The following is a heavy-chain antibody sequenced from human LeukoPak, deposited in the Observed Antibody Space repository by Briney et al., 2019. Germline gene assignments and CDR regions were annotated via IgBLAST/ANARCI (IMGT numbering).Heavy chain of an antibody. V-gene: IGHV4-39*01. CDR1: GGSISSSNYY. Sequence: PSETLSLTCTVSGGSISSSNYYWGWIRQPPGKGLEWIGSIYYSGSTYYNPSLKSRVTISVDTSKNQFSLKLSSVTAADTAVYYSARLCSSTSCAYKRAFDIWGQGTMVTVSS. J-gene: IGHJ3*02. CDR3: ARLCSSTSCAYKRAFDI. D-gene: IGHD2-2*01. CDR2: IYYSGST.